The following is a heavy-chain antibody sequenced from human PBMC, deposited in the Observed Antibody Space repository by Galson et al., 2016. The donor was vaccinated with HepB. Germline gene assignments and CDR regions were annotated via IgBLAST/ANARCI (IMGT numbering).Heavy chain of an antibody. D-gene: IGHD3-16*01. Sequence: ETLSLRCVVSGCSFLRLRSYWGWIRQPPGKGLEWIGSLYHSGNTYYNASLNSRVTISVDTSKNQFSLKLASVTAADTALSYCASAVPWGGGMGRPGEGFDPGGQGTLVTVAS. CDR1: GCSFLRLRSY. V-gene: IGHV4-39*07. J-gene: IGHJ5*02. CDR3: ASAVPWGGGMGRPGEGFDP. CDR2: LYHSGNT.